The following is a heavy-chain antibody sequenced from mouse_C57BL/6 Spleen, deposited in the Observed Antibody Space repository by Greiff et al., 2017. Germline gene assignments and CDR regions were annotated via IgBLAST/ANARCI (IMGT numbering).Heavy chain of an antibody. Sequence: QVQLQQPGAELVMPGASVKLSCKASGYTFTSYWMHWVKQRPGQGLEWIGEIDPSDSYTNYNQKFKGKSTLTVDKSSSTAYMQRSSLTSEDSAVYYCARSRDYAMDYWGQGTSVTVSS. CDR3: ARSRDYAMDY. CDR1: GYTFTSYW. J-gene: IGHJ4*01. V-gene: IGHV1-69*01. CDR2: IDPSDSYT.